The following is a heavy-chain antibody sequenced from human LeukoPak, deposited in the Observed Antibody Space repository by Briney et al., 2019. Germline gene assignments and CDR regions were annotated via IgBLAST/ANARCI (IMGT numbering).Heavy chain of an antibody. V-gene: IGHV1-18*01. CDR3: ARDGFRRDGYNSGLDY. D-gene: IGHD5-24*01. Sequence: GASVKVSCKASGYTFTSYGISWVRQAPGQGLEWVGWISAYNGNTNYAQKLQGRVTMTTDTSTSTAYMELRSLRSDDTAVYYCARDGFRRDGYNSGLDYWGQGTLVTVSS. J-gene: IGHJ4*02. CDR2: ISAYNGNT. CDR1: GYTFTSYG.